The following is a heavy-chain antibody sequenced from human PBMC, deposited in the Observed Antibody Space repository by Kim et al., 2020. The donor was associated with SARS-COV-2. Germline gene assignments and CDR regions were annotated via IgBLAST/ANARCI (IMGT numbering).Heavy chain of an antibody. V-gene: IGHV1-69*13. CDR2: IIPIFGTA. CDR3: AREGGGGITAYYFDY. D-gene: IGHD3-16*01. CDR1: GGTFSSYA. J-gene: IGHJ4*02. Sequence: SVKVSCKASGGTFSSYAISWVRQAPGQGLEWMGGIIPIFGTANYAQKFQGRVTITADESTSTAYMELSSLRSEDTAVYYCAREGGGGITAYYFDYWGQGTLVTVSS.